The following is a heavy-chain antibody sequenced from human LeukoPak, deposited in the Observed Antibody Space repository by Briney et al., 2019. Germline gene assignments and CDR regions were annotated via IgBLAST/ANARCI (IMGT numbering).Heavy chain of an antibody. CDR3: AKNSGYSWQYFFDY. Sequence: GGSLRLSCAASGFTFSNYAMSWVRQPPGKGLEWVSATSGGGGPTYYADSVKGRFTISRDNSKNTLYLQMNSLRAEDAALYFCAKNSGYSWQYFFDYWGQGTLVTVSS. CDR1: GFTFSNYA. CDR2: TSGGGGPT. V-gene: IGHV3-23*01. J-gene: IGHJ4*02. D-gene: IGHD6-25*01.